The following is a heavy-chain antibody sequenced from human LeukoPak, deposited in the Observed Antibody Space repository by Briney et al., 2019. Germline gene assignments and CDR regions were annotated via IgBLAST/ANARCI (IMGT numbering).Heavy chain of an antibody. CDR1: RFTFSTYA. V-gene: IGHV3-23*01. D-gene: IGHD1/OR15-1a*01. J-gene: IGHJ4*02. Sequence: GGSLRLSCAASRFTFSTYAMSWVRQAPGKGLEWNSTIANDGGSTYYADSVKGRFTISRDNSRNTLYLQMNSLRADDTAVYYCAKSHSVEQRGYFDYWGQGTLVTVSS. CDR3: AKSHSVEQRGYFDY. CDR2: IANDGGST.